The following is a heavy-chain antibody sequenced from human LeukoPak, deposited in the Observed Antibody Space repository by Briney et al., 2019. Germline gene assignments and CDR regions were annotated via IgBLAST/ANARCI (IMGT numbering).Heavy chain of an antibody. CDR1: GFTFNSYA. CDR2: ITGTGGST. D-gene: IGHD5-12*01. J-gene: IGHJ6*03. Sequence: GGSLRLSCAASGFTFNSYAMSWVRQAPGKGLEWVSAITGTGGSTYYADSVKGRFTISRDNSKNTLYLQMNSLRAEDTAVYYCAKARDYYYYYMDVWGKGTTVTVPS. CDR3: AKARDYYYYYMDV. V-gene: IGHV3-23*01.